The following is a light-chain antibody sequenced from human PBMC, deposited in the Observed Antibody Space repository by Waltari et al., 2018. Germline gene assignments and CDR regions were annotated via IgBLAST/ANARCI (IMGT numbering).Light chain of an antibody. J-gene: IGLJ3*02. CDR2: DVS. Sequence: QSALTQPASVSGSPGQSITISCSGTSSHIGAYNYVSWYQQPPGKAPKLIIFDVSDRPSGVSNRFSGSKSGNTASLTISGLQAEDEADYYCTSYTRTTTWVFGGGTRLTVL. CDR3: TSYTRTTTWV. V-gene: IGLV2-14*01. CDR1: SSHIGAYNY.